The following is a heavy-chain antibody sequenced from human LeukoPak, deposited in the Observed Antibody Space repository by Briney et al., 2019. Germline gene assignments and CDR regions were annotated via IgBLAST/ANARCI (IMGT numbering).Heavy chain of an antibody. CDR1: GFTFDDYG. V-gene: IGHV3-20*01. J-gene: IGHJ4*02. CDR3: ARDAPDHTVMVTGFDY. CDR2: INWNGGST. D-gene: IGHD5-18*01. Sequence: GGSLRLSCAASGFTFDDYGMTWVRQAPGKGLEWVSGINWNGGSTGYADSVKGRFTISRDNAKNSLYLQMNSLRAEDTALYHCARDAPDHTVMVTGFDYWGQGTLVTVSS.